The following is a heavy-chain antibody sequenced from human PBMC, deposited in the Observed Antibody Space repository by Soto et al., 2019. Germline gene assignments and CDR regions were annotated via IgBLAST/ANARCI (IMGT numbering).Heavy chain of an antibody. CDR1: VFPFSHYA. CDR3: ACWVTFKGLDS. J-gene: IGHJ4*02. CDR2: INSNGGTT. D-gene: IGHD3-16*01. V-gene: IGHV3-64*01. Sequence: GGPLRLPGAASVFPFSHYAMHWFRQAPGKGLEYVSAINSNGGTTYYANSVKDRFTISRDNSRNTLYLQVVSLMPDDMGVNYCACWVTFKGLDSWGQGTLVTVSS.